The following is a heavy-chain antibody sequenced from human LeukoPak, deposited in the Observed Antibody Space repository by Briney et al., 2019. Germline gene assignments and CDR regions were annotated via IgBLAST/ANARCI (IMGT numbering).Heavy chain of an antibody. J-gene: IGHJ6*03. V-gene: IGHV4-39*01. CDR1: SGSIISSSHY. D-gene: IGHD5-12*01. CDR2: MDYSGNP. CDR3: ARSTVATIRGGYSSGPYYYYMDV. Sequence: PSETLSLTCSVSSGSIISSSHYWGWLRQSRGKGLEWIGSMDYSGNPYYDRSLKSRVIISVDTSENQFSLKLRSVTAADTAVYYCARSTVATIRGGYSSGPYYYYMDVWGKGTTVTVSS.